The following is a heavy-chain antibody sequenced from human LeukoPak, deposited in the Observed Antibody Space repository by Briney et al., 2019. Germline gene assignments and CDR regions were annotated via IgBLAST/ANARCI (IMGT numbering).Heavy chain of an antibody. D-gene: IGHD6-19*01. Sequence: EASVKVSCKASGGTFSSYAISWVRQAPGQGLEWMGGIIPIFGTANYAQKFQGRVTITADKSTSTAYMELSSLRSEDTAVYYCASDSSSGWDNWFDPWGQGTLVTVSS. J-gene: IGHJ5*02. CDR1: GGTFSSYA. CDR3: ASDSSSGWDNWFDP. V-gene: IGHV1-69*06. CDR2: IIPIFGTA.